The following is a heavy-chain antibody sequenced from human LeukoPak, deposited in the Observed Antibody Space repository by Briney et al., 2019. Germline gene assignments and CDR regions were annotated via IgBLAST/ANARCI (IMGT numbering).Heavy chain of an antibody. CDR1: GGSVSRSPYY. Sequence: SETLSLTCTVSGGSVSRSPYYWGWIRQPPGKGLEWIGNIYYSGSTYYNPTLKSRVTISVDTSKNQFSLKLSSVTAADTAVYYCARGGYDSSGFYSPYYFDYWGQGTLVTVSS. CDR3: ARGGYDSSGFYSPYYFDY. J-gene: IGHJ4*02. D-gene: IGHD3-22*01. CDR2: IYYSGST. V-gene: IGHV4-39*07.